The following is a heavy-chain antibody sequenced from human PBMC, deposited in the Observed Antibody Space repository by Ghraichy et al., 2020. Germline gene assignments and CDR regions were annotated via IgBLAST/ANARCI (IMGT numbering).Heavy chain of an antibody. J-gene: IGHJ5*02. V-gene: IGHV7-4-1*02. Sequence: ASVKVSCKTSGYTFTTYAMSWVRQAPGQGLEWMGWINTNTGNPTYAQGFTGRFVFSLDTSFSTAYLQISSLKADDTAVYYCARGMDAAPATNWFDPWGQGTLVTVSS. D-gene: IGHD2-8*01. CDR3: ARGMDAAPATNWFDP. CDR1: GYTFTTYA. CDR2: INTNTGNP.